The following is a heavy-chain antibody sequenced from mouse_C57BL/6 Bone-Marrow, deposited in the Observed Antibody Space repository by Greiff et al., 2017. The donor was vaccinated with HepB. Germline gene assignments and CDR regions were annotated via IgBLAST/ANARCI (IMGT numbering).Heavy chain of an antibody. V-gene: IGHV6-3*01. CDR1: GFTFSNYW. CDR3: TDPSWFAY. Sequence: DVHLVESGGGLVQPGGSMILSCVASGFTFSNYWMNWVRQSPEKGLEWVAQIRLKSVNYATLYAESVKGRFTISRDDSKTSVYLQMNNLRAEDTGIYYCTDPSWFAYWGKGTLVTVSA. CDR2: IRLKSVNYAT. J-gene: IGHJ3*01.